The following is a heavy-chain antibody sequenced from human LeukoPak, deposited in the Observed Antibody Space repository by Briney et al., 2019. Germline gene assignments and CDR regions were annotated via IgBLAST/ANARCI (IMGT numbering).Heavy chain of an antibody. CDR3: AATYDFWSGDAYYFDY. V-gene: IGHV1-58*02. J-gene: IGHJ4*02. CDR1: GFTFTGPA. Sequence: VASVKVSCKASGFTFTGPAMQWVRQARGQRLEWIGWIVVGSGNTNYAQKFQERVTITRDMSTSTAYMELSSLRSEDTAVYYCAATYDFWSGDAYYFDYWGQGTLVPVSS. D-gene: IGHD3-3*01. CDR2: IVVGSGNT.